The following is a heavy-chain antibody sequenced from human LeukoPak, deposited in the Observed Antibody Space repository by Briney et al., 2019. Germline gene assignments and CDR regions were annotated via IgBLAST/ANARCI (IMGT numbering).Heavy chain of an antibody. CDR2: INTNTGNP. CDR1: GYNFISYA. J-gene: IGHJ4*02. D-gene: IGHD3-22*01. Sequence: APVKVSCKASGYNFISYAMNWMRQAPGQGLEWMGWINTNTGNPMYAQGFTGRFVFSVDTSVSTAYLQISSLKAEDTAVYYCVRGTYYYDSSAYPSYWGQGSLVTVSS. CDR3: VRGTYYYDSSAYPSY. V-gene: IGHV7-4-1*02.